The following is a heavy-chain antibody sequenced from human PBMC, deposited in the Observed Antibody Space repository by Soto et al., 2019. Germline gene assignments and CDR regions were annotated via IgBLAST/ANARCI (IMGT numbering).Heavy chain of an antibody. Sequence: PGGSLRLSCAASGFTFSNYWMHWVRQAPGKGLEWVSRITPDGSGTVHADSVKGRFTISSDNAKSPLYLQMNSLRVEDTAVYYCARDQKVWVRDYWGQGTLVTVSS. CDR3: ARDQKVWVRDY. D-gene: IGHD5-12*01. CDR1: GFTFSNYW. V-gene: IGHV3-74*01. CDR2: ITPDGSGT. J-gene: IGHJ4*02.